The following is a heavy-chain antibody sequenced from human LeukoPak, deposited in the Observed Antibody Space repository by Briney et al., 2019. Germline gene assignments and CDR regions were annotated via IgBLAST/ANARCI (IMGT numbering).Heavy chain of an antibody. V-gene: IGHV3-21*01. CDR1: GFVFSTHS. CDR2: ISSSNGDI. CDR3: VRDADGGNSWFDS. Sequence: GGSLRLSCAASGFVFSTHSMNWVSQAPGKGLEWVSWISSSNGDIYYADSVRGRFTISRDDAKKSLYLQMNSLRAEDTAVYYCVRDADGGNSWFDSWGQGTLVTVSS. J-gene: IGHJ5*01. D-gene: IGHD4-23*01.